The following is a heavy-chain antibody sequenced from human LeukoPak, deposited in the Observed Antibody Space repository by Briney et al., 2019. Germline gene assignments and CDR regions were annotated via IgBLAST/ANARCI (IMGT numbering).Heavy chain of an antibody. J-gene: IGHJ3*02. CDR2: ISWNSGSI. CDR1: GFTFDDYA. CDR3: ANLGGNGVFGVVPGDNAFDI. D-gene: IGHD3-3*01. Sequence: LSGRSLRLSCAASGFTFDDYAMHWVRQAPGKGLVWVSGISWNSGSIGYADSVKGRFTISRDNAKNSLYLQMNSLRAEDTALYYCANLGGNGVFGVVPGDNAFDIWGQGTMVTVSS. V-gene: IGHV3-9*01.